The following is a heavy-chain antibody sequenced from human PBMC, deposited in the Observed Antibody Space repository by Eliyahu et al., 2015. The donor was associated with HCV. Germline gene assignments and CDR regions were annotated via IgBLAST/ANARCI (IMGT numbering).Heavy chain of an antibody. Sequence: QVQLQESGPGLVKPSETLSLTCTVSGASIXSYYWSWXRQPPGKRLEWIGYIHYSGSTNYNPSLKSRVTISIDTSKXQFXLNLTSVTAADTAMYYCASGGGGIAVTGTGGWFDPWGQGTLVTVSS. CDR3: ASGGGGIAVTGTGGWFDP. D-gene: IGHD6-19*01. J-gene: IGHJ5*02. V-gene: IGHV4-59*01. CDR1: GASIXSYY. CDR2: IHYSGST.